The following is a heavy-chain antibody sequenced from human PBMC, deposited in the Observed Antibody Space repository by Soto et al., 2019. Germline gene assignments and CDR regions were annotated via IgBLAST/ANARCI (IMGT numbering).Heavy chain of an antibody. CDR3: ARVLVGGYNWFDP. Sequence: ASVKVSCKASGYTFTTLAMHWVRQAPGQRLEWMGYINAGNGYTKYSQNFQGRVTITRDTLASTAYMELSSLRSDDTAVYYCARVLVGGYNWFDPWGQGTLVTVSS. D-gene: IGHD2-15*01. V-gene: IGHV1-3*01. CDR1: GYTFTTLA. J-gene: IGHJ5*02. CDR2: INAGNGYT.